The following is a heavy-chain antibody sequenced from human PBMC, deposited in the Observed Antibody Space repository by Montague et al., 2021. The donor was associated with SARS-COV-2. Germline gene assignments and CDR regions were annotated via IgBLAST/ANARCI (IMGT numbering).Heavy chain of an antibody. D-gene: IGHD6-19*01. Sequence: SETLSLTCAVSSGSITTGYWNWIRQPPGKGLEWIGYISHTGGSNSNPSLTGRATMPLDTSANQFSLRLTSVTTADTAVYYCASFSAGWSSWYFDLWGRGTLVTVSS. V-gene: IGHV4-59*01. CDR3: ASFSAGWSSWYFDL. CDR2: ISHTGGS. J-gene: IGHJ2*01. CDR1: SGSITTGY.